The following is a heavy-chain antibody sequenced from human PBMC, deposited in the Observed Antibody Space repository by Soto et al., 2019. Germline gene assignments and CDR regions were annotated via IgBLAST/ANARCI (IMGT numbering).Heavy chain of an antibody. CDR2: IYRSGST. J-gene: IGHJ6*03. V-gene: IGHV4-4*02. CDR3: ARGNRDYYYYMDV. Sequence: QVQLQESGPGLVKPSGTLFLTCAVSRGSISTSNWWSWVRQPPGKGLEWIGEIYRSGSTNYNPSLKSRVTISVDKSKNQFSLKLSSVTAADTDVYYCARGNRDYYYYMDVWGKGTTVTVSS. D-gene: IGHD3-10*01. CDR1: RGSISTSNW.